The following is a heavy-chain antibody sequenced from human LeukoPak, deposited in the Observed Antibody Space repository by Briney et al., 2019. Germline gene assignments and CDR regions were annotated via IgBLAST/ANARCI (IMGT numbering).Heavy chain of an antibody. CDR3: ARVMYSSSWTFDY. CDR2: ISSSSSYI. J-gene: IGHJ4*02. Sequence: PGGSLRLSCAASGLTFSSYSMNWVRQAPGKGLEWVSSISSSSSYIYYADSVKGRFTISRDNAKNSLYLQMNSLRAEDTAVYYCARVMYSSSWTFDYWGQGTLVTVSS. V-gene: IGHV3-21*01. CDR1: GLTFSSYS. D-gene: IGHD6-13*01.